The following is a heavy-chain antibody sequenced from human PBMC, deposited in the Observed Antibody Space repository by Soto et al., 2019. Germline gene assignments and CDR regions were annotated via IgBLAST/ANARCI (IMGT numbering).Heavy chain of an antibody. J-gene: IGHJ6*02. V-gene: IGHV6-1*01. Sequence: SQTLSLTCAISGDSVSSNSAACNWIRQSPSRGLEWLGRTYYRSKWYNDYAVSVKSRITINPDTSKNQFSLQLNSVTPEDTAVYYCARDSGGRRDPHIAARKGFGYYYGMDVWGQGTTVTVSS. CDR3: ARDSGGRRDPHIAARKGFGYYYGMDV. CDR1: GDSVSSNSAA. CDR2: TYYRSKWYN. D-gene: IGHD6-6*01.